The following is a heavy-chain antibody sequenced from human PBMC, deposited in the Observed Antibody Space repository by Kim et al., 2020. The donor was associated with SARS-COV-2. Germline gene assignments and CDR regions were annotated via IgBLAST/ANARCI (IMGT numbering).Heavy chain of an antibody. D-gene: IGHD3-10*01. V-gene: IGHV3-30*04. Sequence: GGSLRLFCAASGFTFSSYAMHWVRQAPGKGLEWVAVISYDGSNKYYADSVKGRFTISRDNSKNTLYLQMNSLRAEDTAVYYCARASPFGWDYFDYWGQGTLVTVSS. J-gene: IGHJ4*02. CDR2: ISYDGSNK. CDR1: GFTFSSYA. CDR3: ARASPFGWDYFDY.